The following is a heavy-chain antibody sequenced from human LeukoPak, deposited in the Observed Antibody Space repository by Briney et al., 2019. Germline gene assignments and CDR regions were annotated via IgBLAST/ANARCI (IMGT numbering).Heavy chain of an antibody. CDR2: ISYDGGNK. CDR1: GFTFSSYG. V-gene: IGHV3-30*18. CDR3: AKDKMVRGDLYYYYYMDV. D-gene: IGHD3-10*01. J-gene: IGHJ6*03. Sequence: PGGSLRLSCAASGFTFSSYGMHWVRQAPGKGLEWVAVISYDGGNKYYADSVKGRFTISRDNSKSTLYIQMNSLRAEDTAVYYCAKDKMVRGDLYYYYYMDVWGKGTTVTVSS.